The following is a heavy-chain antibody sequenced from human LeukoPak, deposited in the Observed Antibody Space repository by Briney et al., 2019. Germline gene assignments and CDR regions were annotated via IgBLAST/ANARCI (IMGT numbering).Heavy chain of an antibody. CDR1: GGSISSSSYY. D-gene: IGHD3-10*01. J-gene: IGHJ5*02. CDR2: IYYSGST. V-gene: IGHV4-39*07. CDR3: ATAHHSLHYYASGSYYHNWFDP. Sequence: SETLSLTCTVSGGSISSSSYYWGWIRQPPGKGLEWIGSIYYSGSTYYNPSLKSRVTISVDTSKNQFSLKLNSVTAADTAVYYCATAHHSLHYYASGSYYHNWFDPWGQGALVTVSS.